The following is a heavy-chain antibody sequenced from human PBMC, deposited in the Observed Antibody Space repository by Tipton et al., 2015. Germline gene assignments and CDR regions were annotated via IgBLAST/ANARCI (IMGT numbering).Heavy chain of an antibody. CDR1: GFTFDDYA. Sequence: SLRLSCAASGFTFDDYAMHWVRQAPGKGLEWVSGISWGSGNIGYADSVKGRFTISRGNAKNSLYLQMNSLRKEDTAFYYCARRSARDAFDIWGQGTMVTVSS. V-gene: IGHV3-9*01. J-gene: IGHJ3*02. CDR3: ARRSARDAFDI. CDR2: ISWGSGNI.